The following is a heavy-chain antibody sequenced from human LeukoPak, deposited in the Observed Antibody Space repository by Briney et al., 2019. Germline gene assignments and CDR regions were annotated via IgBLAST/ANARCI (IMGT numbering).Heavy chain of an antibody. Sequence: PGRSLRLSCAASGFTFSSYAMHWVRQAPGKGLEWVAVISYDGSNKYYADSVKGRFTISRDNSKNTLYLQMNSLRAEDTAVYYCARGSDILTGYSDYWGQGTLVTVSS. CDR2: ISYDGSNK. CDR3: ARGSDILTGYSDY. J-gene: IGHJ4*02. CDR1: GFTFSSYA. D-gene: IGHD3-9*01. V-gene: IGHV3-30-3*01.